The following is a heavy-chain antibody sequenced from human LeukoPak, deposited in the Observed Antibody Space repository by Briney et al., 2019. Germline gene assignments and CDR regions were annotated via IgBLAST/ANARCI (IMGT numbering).Heavy chain of an antibody. CDR1: GFTVSSNY. Sequence: GGSLRLSCAASGFTVSSNYISWVRQAPGKGLEWVSVIYSGGSTYYADSVKGRFTISRDNSKNTLYLQMNSLRAEDTAVYYCARGVANYYDYSGYQNWGQGTLVTVSS. V-gene: IGHV3-53*01. CDR2: IYSGGST. J-gene: IGHJ4*02. CDR3: ARGVANYYDYSGYQN. D-gene: IGHD3-22*01.